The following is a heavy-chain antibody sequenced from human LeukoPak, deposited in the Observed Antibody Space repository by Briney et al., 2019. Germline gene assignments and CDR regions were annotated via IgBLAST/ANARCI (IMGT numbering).Heavy chain of an antibody. V-gene: IGHV1-69*05. CDR1: GGTFSSCA. Sequence: SVKVSCKASGGTFSSCAISWVRQAPGQGLEWMGGIIPIFGTANYAQKFQGRVTITTDESTSTAYMELSSLRSEDTAVYYCARAGIITGTTLANAFDIWGQGTMVTVSS. J-gene: IGHJ3*02. CDR2: IIPIFGTA. CDR3: ARAGIITGTTLANAFDI. D-gene: IGHD1-7*01.